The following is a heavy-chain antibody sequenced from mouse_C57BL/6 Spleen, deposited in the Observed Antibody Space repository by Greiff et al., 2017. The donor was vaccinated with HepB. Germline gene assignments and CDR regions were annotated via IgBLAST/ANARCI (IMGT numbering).Heavy chain of an antibody. J-gene: IGHJ4*01. CDR1: GYAFSSYW. D-gene: IGHD1-1*01. CDR2: IYPGDGDT. V-gene: IGHV1-80*01. Sequence: QVQLQQSGAELVKPGASVKISCKASGYAFSSYWMNWVKQRPGKGLEWIGQIYPGDGDTNYNGKFKGKATLTADKSSSTAYMQLSSLTSEDSAVYFCASLYYGSSYRYAMDYWGQGTSVTVSS. CDR3: ASLYYGSSYRYAMDY.